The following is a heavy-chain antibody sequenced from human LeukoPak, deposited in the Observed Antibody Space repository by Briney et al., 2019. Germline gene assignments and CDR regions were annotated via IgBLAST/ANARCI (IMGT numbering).Heavy chain of an antibody. D-gene: IGHD4-23*01. CDR2: INPYNGDT. CDR1: GYTFTSYD. V-gene: IGHV1-18*01. CDR3: ARDPDGGADFDF. Sequence: ASVKVSCKASGYTFTSYDISWVRQAPGQGLEWMGRINPYNGDTNFPQNLQGRVTMTTDTSTSTAYMELRSLRSDDTAVYYCARDPDGGADFDFWGQGTLVTVSS. J-gene: IGHJ4*02.